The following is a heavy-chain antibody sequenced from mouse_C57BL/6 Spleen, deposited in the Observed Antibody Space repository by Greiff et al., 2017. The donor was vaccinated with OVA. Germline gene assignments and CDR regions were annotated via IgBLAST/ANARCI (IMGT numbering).Heavy chain of an antibody. V-gene: IGHV5-17*01. J-gene: IGHJ4*01. CDR2: ISSGSSTI. Sequence: EVMLVESGGGLVKPGGSLKLSCAASGFTFSDYGMHWVRQAPEKGLEWVAYISSGSSTIYYADTVKGRFTISRDNAKNTLFLQMTSLRSEDTAMDYCATYYGNPYAMDYWGQGTSVTVSS. CDR1: GFTFSDYG. D-gene: IGHD2-10*01. CDR3: ATYYGNPYAMDY.